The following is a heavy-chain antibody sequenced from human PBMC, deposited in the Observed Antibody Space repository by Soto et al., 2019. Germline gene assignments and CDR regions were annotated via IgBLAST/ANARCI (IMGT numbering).Heavy chain of an antibody. J-gene: IGHJ6*02. CDR1: GYSFTSYW. CDR2: IYPGDSDT. CDR3: ARHHGSPGSYFGLDV. V-gene: IGHV5-51*01. D-gene: IGHD6-13*01. Sequence: GESRKISCKGSGYSFTSYWSNWVRQMPGKGLEWMGIIYPGDSDTRYSPSFQGQVTISADKSIDTAYLQWRSLKASDTAVYYCARHHGSPGSYFGLDVWGQGTTVTVS.